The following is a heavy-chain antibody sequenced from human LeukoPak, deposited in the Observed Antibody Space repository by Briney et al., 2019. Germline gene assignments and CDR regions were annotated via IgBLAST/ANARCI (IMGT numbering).Heavy chain of an antibody. J-gene: IGHJ4*02. Sequence: ASVKVSCKASGYTLTAYYIYWVRQAPGQGLEWMGRINPNSGGTNYAQKFQGRVTMTRDTSISTAYMELSRLRSDDTAVYYCARGYYDFWSGYQEGEFDYWGQGTLVTVSS. V-gene: IGHV1-2*06. CDR3: ARGYYDFWSGYQEGEFDY. CDR1: GYTLTAYY. D-gene: IGHD3-3*01. CDR2: INPNSGGT.